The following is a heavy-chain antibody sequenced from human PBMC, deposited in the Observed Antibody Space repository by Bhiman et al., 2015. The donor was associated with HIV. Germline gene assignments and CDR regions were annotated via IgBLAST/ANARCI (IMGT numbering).Heavy chain of an antibody. CDR1: GFTFSDYA. J-gene: IGHJ3*02. CDR2: IWSDGSNE. CDR3: AKDLGESENEEWASDYYDFGSDYPGQDPRAVVGAFDI. D-gene: IGHD3-3*01. Sequence: QVQLVDSGGRVVQPGRSLRLSCEASGFTFSDYAMHWVRQAPGKGLEWVAVIWSDGSNEFYADSVKGRFIISRDNSKNTVSLQMSSLRAEDTAVYYCAKDLGESENEEWASDYYDFGSDYPGQDPRAVVGAFDIWGQGTMVTVSS. V-gene: IGHV3-33*06.